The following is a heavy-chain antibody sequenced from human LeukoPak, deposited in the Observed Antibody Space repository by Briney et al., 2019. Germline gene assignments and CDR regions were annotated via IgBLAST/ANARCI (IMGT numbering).Heavy chain of an antibody. CDR3: AGSGY. Sequence: GGSLRLSCAASGFTFSTKWMSWVRQAPGKGLEWVATINQDGSEKYYGDSVKGRFTISRDNAKKSLFLQMNSLRAEDTAVYYCAGSGYWGQGTLVTVSS. CDR2: INQDGSEK. CDR1: GFTFSTKW. J-gene: IGHJ4*02. V-gene: IGHV3-7*05. D-gene: IGHD2-8*02.